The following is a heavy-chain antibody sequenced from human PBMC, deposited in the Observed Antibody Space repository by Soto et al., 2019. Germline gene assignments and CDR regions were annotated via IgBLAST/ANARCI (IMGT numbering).Heavy chain of an antibody. CDR1: GGSISSGGYS. CDR2: MYHSGST. D-gene: IGHD3-9*01. V-gene: IGHV4-30-2*01. CDR3: ARDLRPVRGYNWFDP. J-gene: IGHJ5*02. Sequence: SETLSLTCAVSGGSISSGGYSWSWIRQPPGKGLEWIGYMYHSGSTYYNPSLKSRVTISIDRSKNQFSLKLSSVTAADTAVYYCARDLRPVRGYNWFDPWGQGTLVTVSS.